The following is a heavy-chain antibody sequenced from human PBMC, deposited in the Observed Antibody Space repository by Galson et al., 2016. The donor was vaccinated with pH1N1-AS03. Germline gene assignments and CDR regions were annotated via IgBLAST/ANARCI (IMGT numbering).Heavy chain of an antibody. CDR3: AREWSAFDY. Sequence: ETLSLTCTVSGGSMRIYKWNWIRQPPGKGLEWIGYVYSTGSVNYNPSFKSRVSISVDTSKNQFSLKLRSMTAADTAVYYCAREWSAFDYWGQGTLVTVSS. V-gene: IGHV4-4*08. D-gene: IGHD2-8*01. CDR1: GGSMRIYK. J-gene: IGHJ4*02. CDR2: VYSTGSV.